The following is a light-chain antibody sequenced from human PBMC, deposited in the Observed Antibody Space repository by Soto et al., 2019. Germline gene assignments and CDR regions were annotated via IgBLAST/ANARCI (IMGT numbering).Light chain of an antibody. CDR1: QSVSTS. CDR3: QQYHSYSST. Sequence: DIQMTQSPSTLSASVGDRLTITCRASQSVSTSLAWYQQKPGIAPKLLIHKASSLESGVPSRFSGSGSGTEFTLTISSLQPDDFATYYCQQYHSYSSTFGQGTKVDIK. V-gene: IGKV1-5*03. J-gene: IGKJ1*01. CDR2: KAS.